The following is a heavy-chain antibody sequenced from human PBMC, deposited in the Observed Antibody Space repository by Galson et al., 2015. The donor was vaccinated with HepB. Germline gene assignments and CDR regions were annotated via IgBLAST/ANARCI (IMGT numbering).Heavy chain of an antibody. CDR2: IYSGGST. V-gene: IGHV3-53*01. J-gene: IGHJ3*02. CDR1: GFTFSSYA. Sequence: SLRLSCAASGFTFSSYAMSWVRQAPGKGLEWVSVIYSGGSTYYADSVKGRFTISRDNSKNTLYLQMNSLRAEDTAVYYCARTSRVNSGYDLKAFDIWGQGTMVTVSS. CDR3: ARTSRVNSGYDLKAFDI. D-gene: IGHD5-12*01.